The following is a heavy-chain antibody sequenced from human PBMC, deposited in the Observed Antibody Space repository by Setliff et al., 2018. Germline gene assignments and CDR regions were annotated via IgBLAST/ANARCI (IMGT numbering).Heavy chain of an antibody. V-gene: IGHV3-30*02. CDR3: AKVGIFGGGYFDL. CDR1: GFTFSTYA. D-gene: IGHD3-3*01. CDR2: IFYDGSEK. J-gene: IGHJ4*02. Sequence: GGSLRLSCAASGFTFSTYAMHWVRQAPGKGLEWVGYIFYDGSEKYYADSVKGRFTISRDNSKNTVYLEMNNLRADDTAVYYCAKVGIFGGGYFDLWGLGTLVTVSS.